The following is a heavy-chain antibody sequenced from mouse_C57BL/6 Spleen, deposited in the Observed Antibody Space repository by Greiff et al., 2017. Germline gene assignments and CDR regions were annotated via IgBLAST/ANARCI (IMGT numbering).Heavy chain of an antibody. CDR1: GFTFSSYA. Sequence: EVQGVESGGGLVKPGGSLKLSCAASGFTFSSYAMSWVRQTPEKRLEWVATISDGGSYTYYPDNVKGRFTISRDNAKNNLYLQMSHLKSEDTAMYYCARDYDEGAWFAYWGQGTLVTVSA. J-gene: IGHJ3*01. CDR2: ISDGGSYT. V-gene: IGHV5-4*01. D-gene: IGHD2-12*01. CDR3: ARDYDEGAWFAY.